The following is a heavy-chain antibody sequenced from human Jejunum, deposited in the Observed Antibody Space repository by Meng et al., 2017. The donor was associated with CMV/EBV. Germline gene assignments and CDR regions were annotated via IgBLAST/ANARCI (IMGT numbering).Heavy chain of an antibody. CDR1: TYG. J-gene: IGHJ4*02. Sequence: TYGVSWVSQAPGEGLEWVANIKQDGSEKYYVDSVKGRFTISRDNAENSLYLQMNSLRAEDTAVYYCARVRGGLCSSTSCYKGGLDYWGQGTLVTVSS. CDR2: IKQDGSEK. D-gene: IGHD2-2*02. V-gene: IGHV3-7*01. CDR3: ARVRGGLCSSTSCYKGGLDY.